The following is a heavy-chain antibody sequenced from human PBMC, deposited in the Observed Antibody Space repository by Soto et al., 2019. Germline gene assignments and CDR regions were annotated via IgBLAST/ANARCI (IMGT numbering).Heavy chain of an antibody. Sequence: PGEPLIVSRAVSECRFSFYGLSWDRPPPGKGLEWVSAISGSGGSTYYADSVKGRFTSSRDNSKNTLYLQMNSLRAEDTAVYYCAKPNLTTAGRWFDSWGEGTL. V-gene: IGHV3-23*01. CDR2: ISGSGGST. J-gene: IGHJ5*01. CDR3: AKPNLTTAGRWFDS. CDR1: ECRFSFYG. D-gene: IGHD4-17*01.